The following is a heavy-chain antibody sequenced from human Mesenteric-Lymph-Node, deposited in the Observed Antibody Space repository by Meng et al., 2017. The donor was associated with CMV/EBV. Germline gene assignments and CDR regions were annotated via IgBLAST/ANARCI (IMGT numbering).Heavy chain of an antibody. CDR1: GASISSYH. V-gene: IGHV4-59*01. D-gene: IGHD6-13*01. J-gene: IGHJ4*02. CDR3: ARVGSSNFDS. Sequence: GSLRLSCSVSGASISSYHWTWIRQPPGKGLEWIGNIYDSGSTNYNFSLKSRVTISVDTSKNQLSLNLRSVTAADTAVYYCARVGSSNFDSWGQGTLVTVSS. CDR2: IYDSGST.